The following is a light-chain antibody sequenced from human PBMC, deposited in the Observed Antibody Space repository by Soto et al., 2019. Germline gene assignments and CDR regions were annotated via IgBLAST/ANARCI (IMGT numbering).Light chain of an antibody. Sequence: QSVLTQPASVSGSPGQSITISCTGTRRDVGGFDSVSWFQQHPGKAPKLMIYDDTNRPSGVSNRFSGFKSGNTASLTISGLQAEDEAEYYCNSYTTISPPSYVFGSGTKVTVL. J-gene: IGLJ1*01. CDR1: RRDVGGFDS. CDR2: DDT. V-gene: IGLV2-14*01. CDR3: NSYTTISPPSYV.